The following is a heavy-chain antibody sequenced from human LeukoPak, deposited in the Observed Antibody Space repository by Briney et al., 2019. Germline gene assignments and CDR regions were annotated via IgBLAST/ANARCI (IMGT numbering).Heavy chain of an antibody. D-gene: IGHD3-10*01. V-gene: IGHV3-11*01. Sequence: GGSLRLSCAASGFSSKDHYLSWIPQAPGKALECLASVSSTGTDITCADSVKGRFTISRDDAKNSLFLQMPRLSGEDTALYSCESARFGEGCEAYLWGQGTLVAVSS. J-gene: IGHJ3*01. CDR3: ESARFGEGCEAYL. CDR1: GFSSKDHY. CDR2: VSSTGTDI.